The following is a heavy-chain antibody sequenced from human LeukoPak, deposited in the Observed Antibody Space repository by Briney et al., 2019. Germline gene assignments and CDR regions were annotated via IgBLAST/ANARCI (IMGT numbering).Heavy chain of an antibody. V-gene: IGHV3-23*01. D-gene: IGHD3-16*01. Sequence: GGSLRLSCAASGFTFSNYAMSWVRQAPGKGLEWVSGISGSADSTYYTDSVKGRFTISRDNSKNTLYLQMNSLRDADTAVYYCAKGETFYYYYYMDVWGKGTTVTVSS. J-gene: IGHJ6*03. CDR1: GFTFSNYA. CDR3: AKGETFYYYYYMDV. CDR2: ISGSADST.